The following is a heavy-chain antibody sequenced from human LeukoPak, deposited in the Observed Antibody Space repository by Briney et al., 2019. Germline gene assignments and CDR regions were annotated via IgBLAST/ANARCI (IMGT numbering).Heavy chain of an antibody. V-gene: IGHV4-34*01. CDR1: GGSISSYY. J-gene: IGHJ4*02. CDR3: ARGLVSTYYYGSGSRGFFDY. Sequence: PSETLSLTCTVSGGSISSYYWSWIRQPPGKGLEWIGEINHSGSTNYNPSLKSRVTISVDTSKNQFSLKLSSVTAADTAVYYCARGLVSTYYYGSGSRGFFDYWGQGTLVTVSS. CDR2: INHSGST. D-gene: IGHD3-10*01.